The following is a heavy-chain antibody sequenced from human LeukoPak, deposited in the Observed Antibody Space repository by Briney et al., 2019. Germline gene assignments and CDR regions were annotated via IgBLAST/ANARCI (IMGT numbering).Heavy chain of an antibody. CDR1: GYSISSGYD. D-gene: IGHD3-22*01. Sequence: KPSETLSLTCTVSGYSISSGYDWGWIRQAPGKRLEWLGSISQSGTTYDNPSLKSRVTLSVDTSKNQVSLKLSSVTAADTAVYYCAKSNGYGLIDIWGQGTMVTVSS. CDR3: AKSNGYGLIDI. J-gene: IGHJ3*02. V-gene: IGHV4-38-2*02. CDR2: ISQSGTT.